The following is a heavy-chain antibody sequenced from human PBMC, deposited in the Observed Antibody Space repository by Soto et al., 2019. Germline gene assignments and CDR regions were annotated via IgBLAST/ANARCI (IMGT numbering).Heavy chain of an antibody. CDR1: GFTFSSYA. CDR2: ISGSGGST. J-gene: IGHJ4*02. D-gene: IGHD2-2*01. Sequence: EVQLLESGGGLVQPGGSLRLSCAASGFTFSSYAMSWVRQAPGKRLEWVSVISGSGGSTYDADSVRGRFTISRDNSKNTVYLQMNSLRAEDTAVYYCAKGLCSSTSCYVGIWGQGTLVTVSS. V-gene: IGHV3-23*01. CDR3: AKGLCSSTSCYVGI.